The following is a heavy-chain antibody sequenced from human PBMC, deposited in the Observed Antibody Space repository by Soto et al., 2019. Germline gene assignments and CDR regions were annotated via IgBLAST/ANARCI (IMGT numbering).Heavy chain of an antibody. J-gene: IGHJ5*02. CDR3: ARATIVLVPAAMVSHWFDP. CDR1: GDRVSSNNAA. CDR2: TYYRSKWYN. D-gene: IGHD2-2*01. V-gene: IGHV6-1*01. Sequence: SQTLSLTCAISGDRVSSNNAAWSWIRQSPSRGLEWLGRTYYRSKWYNDYALSVKSRITINPDTSKNQFSLKLSSVTAADTAVYYCARATIVLVPAAMVSHWFDPWGQGTLVTVSS.